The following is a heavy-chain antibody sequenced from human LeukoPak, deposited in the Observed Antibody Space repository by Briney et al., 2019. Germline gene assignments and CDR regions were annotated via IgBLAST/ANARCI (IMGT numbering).Heavy chain of an antibody. Sequence: GGSLRLSCAASGFTFSNYGIHWVRQAPGKGLEWVAVISYDATNEYYTDSVKGRFTISRDNSRNTLYLQMNSLRAEDTAVYYCARDRRNLVVVVAATDYWGQGTLVTVSS. CDR2: ISYDATNE. CDR1: GFTFSNYG. V-gene: IGHV3-30*03. D-gene: IGHD2-15*01. CDR3: ARDRRNLVVVVAATDY. J-gene: IGHJ4*02.